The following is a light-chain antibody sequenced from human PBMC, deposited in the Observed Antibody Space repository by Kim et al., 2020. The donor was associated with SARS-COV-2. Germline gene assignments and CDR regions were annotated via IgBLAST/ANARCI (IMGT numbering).Light chain of an antibody. V-gene: IGLV3-19*01. J-gene: IGLJ3*02. CDR1: SPRSYY. CDR3: SSRDSSGNRV. CDR2: GQN. Sequence: SSELTQDPAVSVALGQTVRITCQGDSPRSYYASWYRQKPGQAPVLVIYGQNNRPSGIPDRFSGSSSGNTASLTITGAQAEDEADYYCSSRDSSGNRVFGGGTKLTVL.